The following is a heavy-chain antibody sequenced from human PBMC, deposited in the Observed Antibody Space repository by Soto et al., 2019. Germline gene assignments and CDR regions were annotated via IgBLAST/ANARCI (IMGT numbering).Heavy chain of an antibody. Sequence: PGESLKISCKGSGYSFASYWIGWVRQMPGKGLEWMGIIYPGDSDTRYSPSFQGQVTISADTSISTAYMQWSSLKASDNDMYYCARQGPGGDWNWFDPCGQGTLVTVSS. CDR1: GYSFASYW. V-gene: IGHV5-51*01. CDR2: IYPGDSDT. J-gene: IGHJ5*02. CDR3: ARQGPGGDWNWFDP. D-gene: IGHD2-21*02.